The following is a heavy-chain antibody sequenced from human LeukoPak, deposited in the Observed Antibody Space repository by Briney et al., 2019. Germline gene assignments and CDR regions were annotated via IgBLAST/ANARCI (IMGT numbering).Heavy chain of an antibody. J-gene: IGHJ5*02. D-gene: IGHD5-12*01. Sequence: ASVKVSCKASGYTFINYGISWVRQAPGQGLEWMGWISTYNGHTKYAQKLQGRVTMTTDTSTSTAYMELRSLRSEDTAVYYCAIGPSYSGYDPAVWFDPWGQGTLVTVSS. CDR2: ISTYNGHT. CDR1: GYTFINYG. V-gene: IGHV1-18*01. CDR3: AIGPSYSGYDPAVWFDP.